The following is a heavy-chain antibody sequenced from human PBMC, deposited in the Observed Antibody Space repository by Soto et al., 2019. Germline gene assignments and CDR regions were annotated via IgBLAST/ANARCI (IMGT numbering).Heavy chain of an antibody. J-gene: IGHJ4*02. Sequence: GGSLRLSCAASGFTFSSFAMSWIRQAPGKGLEWVSAISGNSGSTYYADSVKGRFTISRDNSKNTLYLQMNSLRAEDTAVYYCSNQLGYCSGGTCPFDYWGQGTLVTVSS. CDR3: SNQLGYCSGGTCPFDY. D-gene: IGHD2-15*01. V-gene: IGHV3-23*01. CDR1: GFTFSSFA. CDR2: ISGNSGST.